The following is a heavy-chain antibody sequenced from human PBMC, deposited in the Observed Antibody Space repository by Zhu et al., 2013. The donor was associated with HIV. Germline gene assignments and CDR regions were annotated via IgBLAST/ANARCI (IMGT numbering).Heavy chain of an antibody. CDR1: GGTLSSNG. V-gene: IGHV1-69*01. CDR3: ASGVIATGH. D-gene: IGHD3-10*01. J-gene: IGHJ4*02. Sequence: QVQLVQSGAEVKKPGSSVKVSCKASGGTLSSNGINWVRQAPGQSLEWMGGIIPMFGTASYAQKFQGRVTLTADESTSTAYMELSSLRSEDTAVYYCASGVIATGHWGQGTQVTVAS. CDR2: IIPMFGTA.